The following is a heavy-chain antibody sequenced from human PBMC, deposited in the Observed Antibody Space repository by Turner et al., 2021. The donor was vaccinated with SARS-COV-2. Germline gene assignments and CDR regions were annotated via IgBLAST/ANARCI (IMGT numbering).Heavy chain of an antibody. CDR3: ARDYGDYYFDY. D-gene: IGHD4-17*01. V-gene: IGHV3-53*02. J-gene: IGHJ4*02. CDR1: GFTVSSNY. Sequence: EVQLVETGGGLIQPGGSLRLSCSASGFTVSSNYMSWVRQAPGKGLEWVSVIYSGGSTFYADSVKGRFTISRDNSRNTLYLQMNSLRAEDTAVYYCARDYGDYYFDYWGQGTLVTVSS. CDR2: IYSGGST.